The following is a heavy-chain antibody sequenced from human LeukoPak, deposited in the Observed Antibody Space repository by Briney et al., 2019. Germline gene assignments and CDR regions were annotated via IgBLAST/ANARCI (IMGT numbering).Heavy chain of an antibody. CDR1: GGSISSYY. J-gene: IGHJ4*01. CDR2: IYTSGST. V-gene: IGHV4-4*07. CDR3: ARDDSSSWYYFDY. D-gene: IGHD6-13*01. Sequence: SETLSLTRTVSGGSISSYYWSWIRQPAGKGLEWIARIYTSGSTNYNPSLKSRVTMSVDTSKNQFALKLSSVPAADTAVYYCARDDSSSWYYFDYWGQRALVTVSS.